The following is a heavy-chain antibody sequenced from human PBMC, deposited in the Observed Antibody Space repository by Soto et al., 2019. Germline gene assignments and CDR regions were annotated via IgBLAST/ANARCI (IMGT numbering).Heavy chain of an antibody. V-gene: IGHV3-30-3*01. CDR2: VSHDGNNQ. J-gene: IGHJ2*01. D-gene: IGHD2-21*01. CDR3: ERDGATQMWRPWYFDL. Sequence: QVQLVESGGGVVQPGRSLRLSCAVSGFTFSNYAMHWVRQAPGKGLEWVAIVSHDGNNQYYADSAKGRFTISRDNSENTLYLQMNSLRTGDTAVFDCERDGATQMWRPWYFDLWGRGTLVTVSS. CDR1: GFTFSNYA.